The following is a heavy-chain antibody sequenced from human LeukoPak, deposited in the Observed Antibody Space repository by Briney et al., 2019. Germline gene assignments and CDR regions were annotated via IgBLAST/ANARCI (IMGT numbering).Heavy chain of an antibody. CDR1: GLTASNNY. Sequence: GGSLRLSCAASGLTASNNYMSWVRQAPGKGLEWVSVIYSGGSTYYADSVKGRFTISRDKSKNTLYLQMNSLRVEDTAVYYCARDLDWYWGQGTLVTVSS. V-gene: IGHV3-66*02. D-gene: IGHD3/OR15-3a*01. CDR2: IYSGGST. CDR3: ARDLDWY. J-gene: IGHJ4*02.